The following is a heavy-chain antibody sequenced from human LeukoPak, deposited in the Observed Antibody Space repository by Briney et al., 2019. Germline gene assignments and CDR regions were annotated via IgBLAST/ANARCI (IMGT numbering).Heavy chain of an antibody. CDR1: GFTFSSYS. Sequence: TGGSLRLSCAASGFTFSSYSMNWVRQAPGRGLEWVSYISSSSSTINYADSVKGRFTISRDNAKNSLYLQMTRLRAEDTAVYYCASWVAYYYDSSGYGGGYYWGQGTLVTVSS. D-gene: IGHD3-22*01. CDR2: ISSSSSTI. V-gene: IGHV3-48*01. J-gene: IGHJ4*02. CDR3: ASWVAYYYDSSGYGGGYY.